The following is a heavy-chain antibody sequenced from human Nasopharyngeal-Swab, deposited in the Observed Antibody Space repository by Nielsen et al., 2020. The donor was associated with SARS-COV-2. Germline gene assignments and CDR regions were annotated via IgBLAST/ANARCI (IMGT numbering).Heavy chain of an antibody. V-gene: IGHV3-23*01. J-gene: IGHJ6*02. Sequence: GESLKISCGASGFTFSSYTMSWVRQAPGRGLELVSAITGSGDATNYADSVRGRFTISRDNSKSTLYLQMNSLRAEDTAEYFCAKDGVRLNGIDVWGQGTTVTVSS. CDR1: GFTFSSYT. CDR3: AKDGVRLNGIDV. D-gene: IGHD3-16*01. CDR2: ITGSGDAT.